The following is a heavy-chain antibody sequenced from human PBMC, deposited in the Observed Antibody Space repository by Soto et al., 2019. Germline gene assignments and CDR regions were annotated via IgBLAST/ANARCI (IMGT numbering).Heavy chain of an antibody. V-gene: IGHV3-30-3*01. CDR1: GFTFSSYA. CDR2: ISYDGSNK. Sequence: PGGSLRLSCAASGFTFSSYAMHWVRQAPGKGLEWVAVISYDGSNKYYADSVKGRFTISRDNSKNTLYLQMNSLRAEDTAVYYCASRDGSGSYTHWGQGTLVTVSS. J-gene: IGHJ4*02. CDR3: ASRDGSGSYTH. D-gene: IGHD3-10*01.